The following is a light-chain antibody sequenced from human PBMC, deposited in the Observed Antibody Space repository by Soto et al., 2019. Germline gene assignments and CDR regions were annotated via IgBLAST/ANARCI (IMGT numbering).Light chain of an antibody. J-gene: IGKJ1*01. CDR2: DAS. V-gene: IGKV3D-20*01. CDR3: HQYGSSPRT. Sequence: EIVLTQSPATLSLSPGERATLSCGASQSVGSSYLAWYQQKPGLAPRLLIYDASNRATGIPDRFSGSGSGTDFTLTISRLEPEDFAVYYCHQYGSSPRTFGRGTKVEIK. CDR1: QSVGSSY.